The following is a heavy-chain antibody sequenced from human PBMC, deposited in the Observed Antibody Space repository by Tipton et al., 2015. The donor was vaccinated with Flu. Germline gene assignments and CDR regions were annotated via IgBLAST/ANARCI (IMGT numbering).Heavy chain of an antibody. V-gene: IGHV3-49*04. J-gene: IGHJ2*01. CDR2: IRSIPFGGTI. CDR3: TRVAYGALYWYFDV. CDR1: GFTFGDYA. Sequence: SLRLSCTTSGFTFGDYAMSWVRQAPGKGLEWIGFIRSIPFGGTIEYAASVKGRFTISRDDSKSIAYLQMNSLKTEDTAVYYCTRVAYGALYWYFDVWGRGTLVTVSS. D-gene: IGHD4-17*01.